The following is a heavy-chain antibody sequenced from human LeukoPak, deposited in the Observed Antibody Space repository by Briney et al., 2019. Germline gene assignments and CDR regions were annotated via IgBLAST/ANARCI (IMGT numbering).Heavy chain of an antibody. CDR1: GFTFSDYA. CDR3: TRVDGGFDI. V-gene: IGHV3-48*02. J-gene: IGHJ3*02. CDR2: ISGSSSII. Sequence: QSGGSLRLSCASSGFTFSDYAMNWVRQAPGKGLEWVSYISGSSSIIYNADSVKGRFTIPRDNAKSSLYLQMNSLRDEDTAVYYCTRVDGGFDIWGQGTMVTVSS.